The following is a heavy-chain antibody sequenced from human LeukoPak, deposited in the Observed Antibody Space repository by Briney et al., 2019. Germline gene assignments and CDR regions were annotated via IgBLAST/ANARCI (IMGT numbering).Heavy chain of an antibody. CDR1: GSSFSDYE. CDR3: AGGPQYSGSYGE. V-gene: IGHV3-48*03. J-gene: IGHJ4*02. Sequence: PGGSLSPSCVASGSSFSDYEMAGVRQAPGMGLEWFSSISNRGEIRRSAAAVKGRFAIYRDIAKNSVSLQMSSLRAYDTGLYFCAGGPQYSGSYGEWGQGTLVSVSS. CDR2: ISNRGEIR. D-gene: IGHD1-26*01.